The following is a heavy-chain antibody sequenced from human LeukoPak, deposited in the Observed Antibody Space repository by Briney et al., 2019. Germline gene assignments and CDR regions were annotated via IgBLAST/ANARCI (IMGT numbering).Heavy chain of an antibody. CDR3: ARGGVDYYGSGTYYLMYYFDY. CDR2: ISGSGGAS. D-gene: IGHD3-10*01. Sequence: GGPLRLSCAASGFTFSTYGMSWVRQAPGKGLEWVSGISGSGGASYYADSVKGRFTISRDDSHNTLYLQMNSLRAEDTAVYFCARGGVDYYGSGTYYLMYYFDYWGQGALVTVSS. J-gene: IGHJ4*02. V-gene: IGHV3-23*01. CDR1: GFTFSTYG.